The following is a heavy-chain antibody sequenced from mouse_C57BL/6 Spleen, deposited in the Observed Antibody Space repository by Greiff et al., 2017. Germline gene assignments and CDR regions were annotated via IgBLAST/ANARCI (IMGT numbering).Heavy chain of an antibody. CDR3: ARRGDYDAMDY. V-gene: IGHV1-69*01. Sequence: QVQLQQPGAELVMPGASVKLSCKASGYTFTSYWMHWVKQRPGRGLEWIGEIDPSDSYTNYNQKFKGKSTLTVDKSSSTAYMQLSSLTSEDSAVYYCARRGDYDAMDYWGQGTSVTVSS. CDR1: GYTFTSYW. J-gene: IGHJ4*01. CDR2: IDPSDSYT.